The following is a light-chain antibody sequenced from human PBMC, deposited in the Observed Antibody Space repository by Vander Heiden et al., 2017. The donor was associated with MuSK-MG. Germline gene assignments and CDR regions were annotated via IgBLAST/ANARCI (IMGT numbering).Light chain of an antibody. J-gene: IGKJ3*01. Sequence: EIVLTQSPATLSLSPGERATLSCRTSQSVISYLDWYQQKQPQAPRRLIYDAANGATCSVPSFSGSGAATAVTITIISRVQDDVEVYYCQQRINGPPQVTFGHGTKVDIK. V-gene: IGKV3-11*01. CDR1: QSVISY. CDR2: DAA. CDR3: QQRINGPPQVT.